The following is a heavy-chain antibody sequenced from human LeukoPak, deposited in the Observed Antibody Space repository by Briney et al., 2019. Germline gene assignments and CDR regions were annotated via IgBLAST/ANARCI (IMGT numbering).Heavy chain of an antibody. J-gene: IGHJ4*02. Sequence: ASVKVSCKASGGTFGNYAISWVRQAPGQGLEWMGRIIPILAIPNYAQKFQGRVTITADISTSTAYMELSSLRSDDTAVYHCARGFNGDYQYVWGQGTLVTVSS. CDR3: ARGFNGDYQYV. V-gene: IGHV1-69*04. CDR1: GGTFGNYA. D-gene: IGHD4-17*01. CDR2: IIPILAIP.